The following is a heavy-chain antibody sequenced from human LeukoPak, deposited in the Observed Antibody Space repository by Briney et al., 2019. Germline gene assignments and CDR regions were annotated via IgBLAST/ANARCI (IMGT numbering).Heavy chain of an antibody. CDR3: ARDGSTGYFDY. D-gene: IGHD1-14*01. CDR2: IYHSGST. Sequence: PSETLSLTCTVSGGPISSYYWSWIRQPPGKGLEWIGYIYHSGSTNYNPSLKSRVTISVDKSKNQFSLKLSSLTAADTAVYYCARDGSTGYFDYWGQGTLVTVSS. J-gene: IGHJ4*02. V-gene: IGHV4-59*12. CDR1: GGPISSYY.